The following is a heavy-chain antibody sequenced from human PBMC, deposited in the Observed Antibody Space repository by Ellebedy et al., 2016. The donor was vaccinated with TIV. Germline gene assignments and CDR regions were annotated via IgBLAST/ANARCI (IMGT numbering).Heavy chain of an antibody. CDR1: GFTFSSYD. J-gene: IGHJ4*02. CDR3: ARATEGLDY. CDR2: IGTAGDT. V-gene: IGHV3-13*01. Sequence: GESLKISCAASGFTFSSYDMHWVRQATGKGLEWVSAIGTAGDTYYPGSVKGRFTISRENAKNSLYLQMDSLRAGDTAVYYCARATEGLDYWGQGTLVTVSS. D-gene: IGHD1-14*01.